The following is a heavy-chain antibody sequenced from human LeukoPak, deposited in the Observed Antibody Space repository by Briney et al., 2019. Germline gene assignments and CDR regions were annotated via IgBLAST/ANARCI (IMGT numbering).Heavy chain of an antibody. V-gene: IGHV1-18*01. CDR2: ISAYNGNT. CDR3: ARERIYISTDPLYYMDV. CDR1: GYTFTSYG. D-gene: IGHD2/OR15-2a*01. Sequence: ASVKVSCKASGYTFTSYGISWVRQAPGQGLEWMGWISAYNGNTNYAQKLQGRVTMTTDTSTSTAYMELRSLRSDDTAVYYCARERIYISTDPLYYMDVWGKGTTVTVSS. J-gene: IGHJ6*03.